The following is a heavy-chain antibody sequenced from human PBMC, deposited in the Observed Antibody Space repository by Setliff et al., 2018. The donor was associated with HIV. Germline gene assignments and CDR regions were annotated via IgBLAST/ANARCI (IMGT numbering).Heavy chain of an antibody. V-gene: IGHV1-69*06. D-gene: IGHD3-22*01. CDR2: LIPIFGTA. J-gene: IGHJ5*02. Sequence: GASVKVSCKASGYTFTGNSDYYLHWVRQAPGQGLEWMGDLIPIFGTANYAQKFQGRVTVTADKSTSTAYMELSSLRSEDTAVYFCARGRTYDSSIYFGNWFDPWGQGIQVTVSS. CDR1: GYTFTGNS. CDR3: ARGRTYDSSIYFGNWFDP.